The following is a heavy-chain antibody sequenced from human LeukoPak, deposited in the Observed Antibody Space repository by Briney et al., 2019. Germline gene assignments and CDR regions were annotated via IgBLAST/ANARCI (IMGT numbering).Heavy chain of an antibody. J-gene: IGHJ6*02. Sequence: GGSLRLSCAASGFTFSSYAMHWVRQAPGKGLEYVSAISSNGGSTYYANSVKGRFTISRDNSKNTLYLQMGSLRAEDMAVYYCARFTAYYYGMDVWGQGTTVTVSS. CDR3: ARFTAYYYGMDV. D-gene: IGHD5-18*01. CDR1: GFTFSSYA. V-gene: IGHV3-64*01. CDR2: ISSNGGST.